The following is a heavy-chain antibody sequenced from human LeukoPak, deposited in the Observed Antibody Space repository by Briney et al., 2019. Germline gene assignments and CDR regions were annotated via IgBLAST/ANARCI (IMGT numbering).Heavy chain of an antibody. CDR1: GYTFTGYY. D-gene: IGHD3-10*01. CDR3: ARSPKDKWFGSTGFYYGMDV. CDR2: SNPNSGGT. J-gene: IGHJ6*02. Sequence: ASVKVSCKASGYTFTGYYMHWVRQAPGQGLEWMGWSNPNSGGTNYAQKFQGWVTMTRDTSISTAYMELSRLRSDDTAVYYCARSPKDKWFGSTGFYYGMDVWGQGTTVTVSS. V-gene: IGHV1-2*04.